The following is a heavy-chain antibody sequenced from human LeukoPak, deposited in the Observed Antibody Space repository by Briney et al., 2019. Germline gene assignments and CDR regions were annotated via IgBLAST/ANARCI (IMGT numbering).Heavy chain of an antibody. V-gene: IGHV3-21*01. CDR2: ISSSSSYI. Sequence: GGSLRLSCAASGFTFSSYSMNWVRQAPGKGLEWVSSISSSSSYIYYADSVKGRFTISRDNAKKSLYLQMNSLRAEDTAVYYCARCDSYSSGWPDDWGQGTLVTVSS. CDR3: ARCDSYSSGWPDD. J-gene: IGHJ4*02. CDR1: GFTFSSYS. D-gene: IGHD6-19*01.